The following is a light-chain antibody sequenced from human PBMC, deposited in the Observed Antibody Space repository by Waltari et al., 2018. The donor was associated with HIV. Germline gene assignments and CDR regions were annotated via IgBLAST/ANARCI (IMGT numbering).Light chain of an antibody. Sequence: QSVLTQPPSVSGAPGQRVTISCTGSSTDIGAGYAVHWYQHLPGRAPKLLIYGDTSRPSGVPDRFSGSKSGTSASLAIAGLQAEDEADYSCQSYDSSLSAWVFGGGTKLTVL. CDR2: GDT. CDR1: STDIGAGYA. J-gene: IGLJ3*02. CDR3: QSYDSSLSAWV. V-gene: IGLV1-40*01.